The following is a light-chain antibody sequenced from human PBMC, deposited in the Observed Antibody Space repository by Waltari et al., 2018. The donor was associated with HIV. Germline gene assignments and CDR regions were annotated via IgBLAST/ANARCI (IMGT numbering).Light chain of an antibody. CDR3: QQYNNWPRT. Sequence: EIVMTQSPATLSVSLGERATLSCRASQSVSSNLAWYQQKPGQAPRLLIYGAFTRATGIPARFSGSGSGTEFSLTISSLQSEDFALYYCQQYNNWPRTFGQGTKVEIK. V-gene: IGKV3-15*01. J-gene: IGKJ1*01. CDR1: QSVSSN. CDR2: GAF.